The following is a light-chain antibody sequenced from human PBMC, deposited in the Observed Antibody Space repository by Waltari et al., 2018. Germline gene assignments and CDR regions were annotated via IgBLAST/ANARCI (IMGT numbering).Light chain of an antibody. CDR2: KAS. Sequence: DIHMTQSPSSLSASVGDKVTITCRASQGINSYLGWYQQKPGKAPKLLIYKASTLQRAVPSRFSASGSGTDFNLTIGSLQPEDFATYYCQKYYIAPYRFGQGTKVGIK. V-gene: IGKV1-27*01. CDR3: QKYYIAPYR. J-gene: IGKJ2*03. CDR1: QGINSY.